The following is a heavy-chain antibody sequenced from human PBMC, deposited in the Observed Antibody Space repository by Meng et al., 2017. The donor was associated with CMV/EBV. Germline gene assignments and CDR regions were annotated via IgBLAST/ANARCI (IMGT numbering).Heavy chain of an antibody. CDR2: IYWDDKK. CDR1: VCSLITCGVV. J-gene: IGHJ4*02. CDR3: ARIAAAGRFDY. D-gene: IGHD6-13*01. V-gene: IGHV2-5*02. Sequence: HITCNESGPPLVNPTHTLTLTYSFFVCSLITCGVVVGWIRQPPVKVLELLELIYWDDKKRYSPSLKSKHTITNDTSKNQVVLTMTNMDPVDTATYYWARIAAAGRFDYWGQGTLVTVSS.